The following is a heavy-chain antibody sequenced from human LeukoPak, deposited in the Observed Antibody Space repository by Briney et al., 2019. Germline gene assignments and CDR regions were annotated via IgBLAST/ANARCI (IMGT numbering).Heavy chain of an antibody. J-gene: IGHJ4*02. V-gene: IGHV3-23*01. Sequence: ETLSLTCAVYGGSFSGYYWSWIRQPPGKGLEWVSAISGSGGSTYYADSVKGRFTISRDNSKNTLYLQMNSLRAEDTAVYYCAKTGRLVEAYWGQGTLVTVSS. CDR1: GGSFSGYY. CDR2: ISGSGGST. D-gene: IGHD2-2*01. CDR3: AKTGRLVEAY.